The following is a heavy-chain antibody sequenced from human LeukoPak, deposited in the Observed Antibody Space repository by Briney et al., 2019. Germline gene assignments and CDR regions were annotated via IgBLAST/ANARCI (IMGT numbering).Heavy chain of an antibody. Sequence: SKTLSLTCTVSGGSISSYYWCWILQPPGKGLEWIGYIYYSGSTNYNPSLKSRVTISVDTSKNQFSLKLSSVTAADTAVYYCARGYLYCSSTSCPRRWFDPWGQGTLVTVSS. J-gene: IGHJ5*02. CDR2: IYYSGST. D-gene: IGHD2-2*01. V-gene: IGHV4-59*01. CDR1: GGSISSYY. CDR3: ARGYLYCSSTSCPRRWFDP.